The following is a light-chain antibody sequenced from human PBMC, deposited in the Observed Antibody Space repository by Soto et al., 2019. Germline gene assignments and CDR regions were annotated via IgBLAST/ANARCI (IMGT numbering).Light chain of an antibody. CDR1: SSNIGAGYD. CDR3: TSYAGGNNV. V-gene: IGLV1-40*01. CDR2: SNN. Sequence: QSVLTQPPSVSGAPGQRVTISCTGSSSNIGAGYDVHWYQQLPGTAPKLLIYSNNNRPSGVPDRFSGSKSGNTASLTVSGLQAEDEADYYCTSYAGGNNVFGTGTKVTVL. J-gene: IGLJ1*01.